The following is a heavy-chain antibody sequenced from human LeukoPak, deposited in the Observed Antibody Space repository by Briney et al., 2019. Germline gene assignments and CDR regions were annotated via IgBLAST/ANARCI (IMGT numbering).Heavy chain of an antibody. V-gene: IGHV3-23*01. CDR3: AKPGYTNDWYRLFDY. Sequence: PGGSLRLSCAASGFTFSNYAMSWVRQAPGKGLEWVSAISGSGGSTYYADSVKGRFTISRDNSKNTLYLQMNSLRAEDTAVYYCAKPGYTNDWYRLFDYWGQGTLVTVSS. CDR1: GFTFSNYA. CDR2: ISGSGGST. J-gene: IGHJ4*02. D-gene: IGHD3-9*01.